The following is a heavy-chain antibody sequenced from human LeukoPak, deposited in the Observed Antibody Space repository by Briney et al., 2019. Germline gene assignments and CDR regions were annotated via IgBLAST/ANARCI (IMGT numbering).Heavy chain of an antibody. J-gene: IGHJ3*02. D-gene: IGHD3-16*01. Sequence: GGSLRLSCAASGFTFSSYSMNWVRQAPGKGLEWVSYISSSSSTIYYADSVKGRFTISRDNAKNSLYLQMNSLRDEDTAVYYCARDGPLGNYDYVWEYWSAFDIWGQGTMVTVSS. CDR2: ISSSSSTI. CDR3: ARDGPLGNYDYVWEYWSAFDI. V-gene: IGHV3-48*02. CDR1: GFTFSSYS.